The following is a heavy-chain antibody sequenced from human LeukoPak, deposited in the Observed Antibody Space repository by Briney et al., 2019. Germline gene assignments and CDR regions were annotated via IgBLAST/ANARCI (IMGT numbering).Heavy chain of an antibody. CDR1: GFTFSSYS. J-gene: IGHJ4*02. V-gene: IGHV3-21*01. D-gene: IGHD6-19*01. CDR3: ARASAVAGTRHY. CDR2: ISSSSSYR. Sequence: GGSLRLSCAASGFTFSSYSMNWVRQAPGKGLEWVSSISSSSSYRYYANSVKGRFAISRDNAKNSLYLQMNSLRAEDTAVYYCARASAVAGTRHYWGQGTLVTVSS.